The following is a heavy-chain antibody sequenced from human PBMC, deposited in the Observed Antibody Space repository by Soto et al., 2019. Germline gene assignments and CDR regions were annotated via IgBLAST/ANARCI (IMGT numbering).Heavy chain of an antibody. CDR3: ARVDIVVVPAAIPLYYYYYMDV. Sequence: SETLSLTCAVSSGSISSSNWWRWGRQPPGKGLEGIGEIYHSGSTNYNPSLKSRVTISVDKSKNHFSLKLNPVTAADTAAYYCARVDIVVVPAAIPLYYYYYMDVWGKGTTVTVSS. D-gene: IGHD2-2*02. V-gene: IGHV4-4*02. J-gene: IGHJ6*03. CDR1: SGSISSSNW. CDR2: IYHSGST.